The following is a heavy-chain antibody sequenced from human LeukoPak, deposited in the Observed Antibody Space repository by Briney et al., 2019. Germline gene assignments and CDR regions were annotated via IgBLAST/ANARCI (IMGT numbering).Heavy chain of an antibody. CDR3: ATHIRVVAATRGYFDY. CDR1: GFTFSSYA. Sequence: PGGSLRLSCAASGFTFSSYAMSWVRQAPGKGLEWVSAIVGSGGSTYYADSVKGRFTISRDTSKNTLYLQMNSLRAEDTAVYYCATHIRVVAATRGYFDYWGQGTLVTVSS. V-gene: IGHV3-23*01. D-gene: IGHD2-15*01. CDR2: IVGSGGST. J-gene: IGHJ4*02.